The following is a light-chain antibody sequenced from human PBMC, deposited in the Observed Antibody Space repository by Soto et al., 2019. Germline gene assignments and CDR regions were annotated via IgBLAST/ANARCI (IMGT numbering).Light chain of an antibody. CDR2: DAS. J-gene: IGKJ2*01. CDR1: QSISTW. V-gene: IGKV1-5*01. CDR3: QQYYFYS. Sequence: DIEITQTPSTLFAYLGQRVTITPRASQSISTWLAWYQQKPGKAPKLLIYDASSLESGVPSRFRGSGSGTEFTLTISSMEPDDFANYYCQQYYFYSFGKGTKVDIK.